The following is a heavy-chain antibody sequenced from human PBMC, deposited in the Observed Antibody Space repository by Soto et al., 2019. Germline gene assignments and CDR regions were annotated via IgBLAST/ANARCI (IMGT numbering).Heavy chain of an antibody. Sequence: SETLSLTCTVSGGAVSSGTYYWSWSRQPPGKGLEWIGHIYFTGSTNYNPSLKSRVTMSLDTSRNQFSLKLSSVTAADTAVYYCTRGPPRVQWFDPWGLGTLVTVSS. V-gene: IGHV4-61*01. CDR1: GGAVSSGTYY. J-gene: IGHJ5*02. CDR2: IYFTGST. CDR3: TRGPPRVQWFDP.